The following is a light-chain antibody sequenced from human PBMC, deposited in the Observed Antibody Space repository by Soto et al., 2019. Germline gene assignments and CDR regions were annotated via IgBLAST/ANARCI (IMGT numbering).Light chain of an antibody. V-gene: IGKV3-20*01. CDR1: QSVSSNQ. CDR3: QQYGGSPGT. Sequence: EFVLTQSPGTLSLSPGERATLSCRTSQSVSSNQLAWYQQKPGQAPRLLIYGASSRTTGIPDRFSGSGSGTNFTLTISRXETEDFAVYYCQQYGGSPGTFGQGTKVDIK. J-gene: IGKJ1*01. CDR2: GAS.